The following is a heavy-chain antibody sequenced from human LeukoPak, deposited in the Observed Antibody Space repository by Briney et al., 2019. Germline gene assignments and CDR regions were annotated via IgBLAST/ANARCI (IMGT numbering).Heavy chain of an antibody. Sequence: ASVKVSCKASGYTFTTYSIFWMRQAPGQGLEWMGWINAGNGNTKYSQKLQGRVTITRDTSANTAYVELSSLRSEDTAVYYCARIGGYEGYLRAFDIWGQGTMVTVSS. J-gene: IGHJ3*02. CDR3: ARIGGYEGYLRAFDI. CDR1: GYTFTTYS. D-gene: IGHD2-21*01. CDR2: INAGNGNT. V-gene: IGHV1-3*01.